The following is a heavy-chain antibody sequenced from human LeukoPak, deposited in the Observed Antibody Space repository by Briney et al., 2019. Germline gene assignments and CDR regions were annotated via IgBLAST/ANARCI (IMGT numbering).Heavy chain of an antibody. D-gene: IGHD1-26*01. CDR3: ARGVGATISYYHYYIDV. V-gene: IGHV1-8*03. CDR1: GGTFSSYD. CDR2: MNPNTGNT. J-gene: IGHJ6*03. Sequence: ASVKVSCKASGGTFSSYDINWVRQASGQGLEWMGWMNPNTGNTGYAQKFQGRVTITRNTSISTVYMELSSLRSEDTAVHYCARGVGATISYYHYYIDVWGKGTTVTVSS.